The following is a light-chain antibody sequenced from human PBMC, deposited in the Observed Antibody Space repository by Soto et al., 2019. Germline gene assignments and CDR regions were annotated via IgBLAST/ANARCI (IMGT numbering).Light chain of an antibody. V-gene: IGKV1-8*01. CDR3: QHYNSYSEA. J-gene: IGKJ1*01. Sequence: AIRMTQSPSSFSASTGDRVTITCRASQGISSYLAWYQQKPGKAPKLLIYKASTLKSGVPSRFSGSGSGTEFTLTISSLQPDDFATYYCQHYNSYSEAFGQGTKVELK. CDR1: QGISSY. CDR2: KAS.